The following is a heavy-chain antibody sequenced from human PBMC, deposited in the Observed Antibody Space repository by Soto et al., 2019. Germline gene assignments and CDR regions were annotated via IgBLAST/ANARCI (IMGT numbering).Heavy chain of an antibody. D-gene: IGHD2-15*01. Sequence: GASVKVSCKASGYTFTSYGISWVRQAPGQGHEWMGWISAYNGNTNYAQKLQGRVTMTTDTSTSTAYMELRSLRSDDTAVYYCAREGCSGGSCYLRDAFDIWGQGTMVTVSS. CDR3: AREGCSGGSCYLRDAFDI. J-gene: IGHJ3*02. CDR2: ISAYNGNT. V-gene: IGHV1-18*01. CDR1: GYTFTSYG.